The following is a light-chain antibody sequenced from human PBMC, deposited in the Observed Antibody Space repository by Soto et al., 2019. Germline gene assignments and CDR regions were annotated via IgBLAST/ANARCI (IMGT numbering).Light chain of an antibody. CDR2: GVS. V-gene: IGKV3-20*01. CDR1: QSVSSNY. Sequence: PSGRATLSCRASQSVSSNYLAWFQQRPRQPPRLIIYGVSTRATGTPDRFSASGSGTDFTLTINRLEREDFAVYYWQQYGGSPWTFGQGTKVDIK. J-gene: IGKJ1*01. CDR3: QQYGGSPWT.